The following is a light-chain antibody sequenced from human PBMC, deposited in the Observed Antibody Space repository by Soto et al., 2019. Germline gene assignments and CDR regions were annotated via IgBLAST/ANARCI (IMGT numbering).Light chain of an antibody. V-gene: IGKV3-11*01. CDR1: QSVSTY. CDR3: QQRSDRRT. Sequence: EIVLTQSPGTLSLSPGERATLSCRASQSVSTYLAWYQQKLGQAPRLLIYGASNRATGIPARFSGSGSGTAFTLTISSLEPEDFAVYYCQQRSDRRTFGQGTKVEIK. CDR2: GAS. J-gene: IGKJ1*01.